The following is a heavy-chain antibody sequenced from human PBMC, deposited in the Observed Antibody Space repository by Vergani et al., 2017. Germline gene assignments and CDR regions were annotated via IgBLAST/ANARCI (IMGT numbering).Heavy chain of an antibody. Sequence: QVQLVESGGGVVQPGRSLRLSCAASGFTFSSYGMHWVRQAPGKGLEWVAVIWYDGSNKYYADSVKGRFTISRDNSKNTLYLQMNSLRAEDTAVYYCARDNPSQGGYYYYGMDVWGQGTTVTVSS. CDR1: GFTFSSYG. CDR2: IWYDGSNK. J-gene: IGHJ6*02. V-gene: IGHV3-33*01. CDR3: ARDNPSQGGYYYYGMDV. D-gene: IGHD1-14*01.